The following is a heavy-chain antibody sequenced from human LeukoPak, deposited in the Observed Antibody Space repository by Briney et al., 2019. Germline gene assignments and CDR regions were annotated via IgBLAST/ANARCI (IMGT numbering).Heavy chain of an antibody. Sequence: SETLSLTCTVSGGSISSSYSYWGWIRQPPGKGLEWIGNISDSGTPYYNPSLKSRVSMSIDSSKNHFSLILSSVTAADTAIYYCARGLNGYDYWGQGTLVIVSS. CDR2: ISDSGTP. V-gene: IGHV4-39*02. CDR3: ARGLNGYDY. J-gene: IGHJ4*02. D-gene: IGHD5-24*01. CDR1: GGSISSSYSY.